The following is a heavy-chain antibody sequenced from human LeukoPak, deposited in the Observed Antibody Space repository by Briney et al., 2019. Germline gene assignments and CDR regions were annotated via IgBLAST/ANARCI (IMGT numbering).Heavy chain of an antibody. Sequence: ASVKVSCKASGYTFTGYYMHWVRQAPGQGLEWMGRINPNSGGTNYAQKFQGRVTMTRDTSISTAYMELSRLRSDDTAVYYCARDRGYSYGYEIDYWGQGTLVTVSS. V-gene: IGHV1-2*06. D-gene: IGHD5-18*01. CDR3: ARDRGYSYGYEIDY. J-gene: IGHJ4*02. CDR1: GYTFTGYY. CDR2: INPNSGGT.